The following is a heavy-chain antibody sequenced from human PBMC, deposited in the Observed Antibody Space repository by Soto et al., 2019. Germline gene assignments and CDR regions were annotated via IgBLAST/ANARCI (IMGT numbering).Heavy chain of an antibody. CDR3: ARDLSQLVVTPSGKNWFDP. CDR2: IYYSVST. D-gene: IGHD3-22*01. J-gene: IGHJ5*02. V-gene: IGHV4-61*01. Sequence: SETLSLTCTVSGGSVSSGSYYWSWIRQPPGKGLEWIGYIYYSVSTNYNPSLKSRVTISVDTSKNQFTLKLNSVPAADAAVYYCARDLSQLVVTPSGKNWFDPWGQGTLLNVSS. CDR1: GGSVSSGSYY.